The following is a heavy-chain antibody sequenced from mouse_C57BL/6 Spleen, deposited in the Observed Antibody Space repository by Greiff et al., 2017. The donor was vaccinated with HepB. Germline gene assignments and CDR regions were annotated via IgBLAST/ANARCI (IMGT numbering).Heavy chain of an antibody. V-gene: IGHV3-6*01. CDR3: ARDTAQATLFAY. Sequence: VQLKESGPGLVKPSQSLSLTCSVTGYSITSGYYWNWIRQFPGNKLEWMGYISYDGSNNYNPSLKNRISITRDTSKNQFFLKLNSVTTEDTATYYCARDTAQATLFAYWGQGTLVTVSA. J-gene: IGHJ3*01. CDR2: ISYDGSN. D-gene: IGHD3-2*02. CDR1: GYSITSGYY.